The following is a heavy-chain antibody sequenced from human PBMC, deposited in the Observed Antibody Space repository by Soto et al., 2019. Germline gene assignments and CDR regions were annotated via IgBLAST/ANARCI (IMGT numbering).Heavy chain of an antibody. J-gene: IGHJ4*02. V-gene: IGHV3-30*18. CDR2: ISHDGRNK. CDR1: GFIFGKYD. CDR3: AKGGLPWWSQGIDF. D-gene: IGHD2-8*02. Sequence: QVQLVESGGGVVQPGRSLRLSCEGSGFIFGKYDMYWVRQAPGKGLEWVTKISHDGRNKDYEDSVQGRFTISRDNSRDTMYLEMNSLRPEDTGICYCAKGGLPWWSQGIDFWGQGTLVTVSA.